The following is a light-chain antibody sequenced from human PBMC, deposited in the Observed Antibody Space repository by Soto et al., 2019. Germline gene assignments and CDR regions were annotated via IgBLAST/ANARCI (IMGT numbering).Light chain of an antibody. CDR2: EGS. J-gene: IGLJ3*02. CDR1: SSDVGSYNL. V-gene: IGLV2-23*01. CDR3: CSYAGSSTPNWV. Sequence: QSALTQPASVSGSPGQSITISCTGTSSDVGSYNLVSWYQQHPGKAPKLMIYEGSKRPSGVSNRFSGSKSGNTASLTISGLQDEDEADYYCCSYAGSSTPNWVFGGGTKVTVL.